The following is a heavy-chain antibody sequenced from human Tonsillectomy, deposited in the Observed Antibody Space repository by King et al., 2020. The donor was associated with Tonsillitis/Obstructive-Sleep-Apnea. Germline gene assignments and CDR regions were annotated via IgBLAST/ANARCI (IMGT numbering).Heavy chain of an antibody. CDR2: IKQDGSEK. J-gene: IGHJ6*03. D-gene: IGHD6-19*01. V-gene: IGHV3-7*04. CDR1: GFSVCGYW. Sequence: VQLVESGGGLVQPGGSLRLSCAASGFSVCGYWITWVRQAPGKWLEWVANIKQDGSEKYDVAAGKGRFTLSRDNAQNSLFLQMNSLRAEDTAVYYCARGQWSPLYYYFMDVWGKGTTVTVSS. CDR3: ARGQWSPLYYYFMDV.